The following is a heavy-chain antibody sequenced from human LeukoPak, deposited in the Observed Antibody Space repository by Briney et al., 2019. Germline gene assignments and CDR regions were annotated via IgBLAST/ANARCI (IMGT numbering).Heavy chain of an antibody. CDR1: GFTFSSYA. J-gene: IGHJ2*01. CDR2: ISVSGVST. Sequence: PGGSLRLSCAASGFTFSSYAMSWVRQAPGKGLEWLSEISVSGVSTYYAHSVRGRFTISRDNPKTTVYLQMNRLRAEDTAAYYCAKVLQYFDSGVRQRCFDLWGRGTLVTVSS. V-gene: IGHV3-23*01. CDR3: AKVLQYFDSGVRQRCFDL. D-gene: IGHD2-21*01.